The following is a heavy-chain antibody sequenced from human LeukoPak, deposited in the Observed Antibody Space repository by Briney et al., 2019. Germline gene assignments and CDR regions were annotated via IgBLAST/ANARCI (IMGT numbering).Heavy chain of an antibody. D-gene: IGHD6-6*01. CDR3: AREIAARYTTNYYMDA. CDR1: GYTFTSYG. CDR2: ISAYNGNT. J-gene: IGHJ6*03. Sequence: GASVKVSCKASGYTFTSYGISWVRQAPGQGLEWMGWISAYNGNTNYAQKLQGRVTMTTDTSTSTAYMELRSLRSDDTAVYYCAREIAARYTTNYYMDAWGKGTTVTVSS. V-gene: IGHV1-18*01.